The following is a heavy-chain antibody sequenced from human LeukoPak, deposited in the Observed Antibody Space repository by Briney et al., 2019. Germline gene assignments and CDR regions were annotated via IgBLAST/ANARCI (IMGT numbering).Heavy chain of an antibody. V-gene: IGHV3-74*01. CDR2: INSDGSST. D-gene: IGHD3-10*01. J-gene: IGHJ6*03. Sequence: GGSLRLSCAASGFTCSRCWMHWVRQAPGKGLVWVSRINSDGSSTSYADSVKGRFTISRDNAKNTLYLQMNSLRAEDTAVYYCARDRGYYGSGSYYIYYYYMDVWGKGTTVTVSS. CDR1: GFTCSRCW. CDR3: ARDRGYYGSGSYYIYYYYMDV.